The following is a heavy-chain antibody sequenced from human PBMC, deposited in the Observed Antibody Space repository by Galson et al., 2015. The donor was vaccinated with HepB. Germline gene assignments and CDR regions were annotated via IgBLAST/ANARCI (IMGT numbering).Heavy chain of an antibody. D-gene: IGHD6-13*01. V-gene: IGHV3-66*02. CDR1: GFTVSFNY. CDR2: IYSGGRA. CDR3: ASTRSSWYPYFDY. J-gene: IGHJ4*02. Sequence: SLRLSCAASGFTVSFNYMSWVRQAPGKGLEWVSVIYSGGRAYYADSVKGRFTISRDNSKNTPYIQMNSLRAEDTAVYYCASTRSSWYPYFDYWGQGTLVTVSS.